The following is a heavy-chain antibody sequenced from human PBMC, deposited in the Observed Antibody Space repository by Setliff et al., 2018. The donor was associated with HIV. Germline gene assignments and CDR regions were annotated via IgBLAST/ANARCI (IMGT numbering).Heavy chain of an antibody. CDR3: ARGGNSRAAWFDS. D-gene: IGHD5-12*01. CDR2: MYHTGST. V-gene: IGHV4-38-2*01. J-gene: IGHJ5*01. Sequence: SETLSLTCAVSGYSISSGCYWGWIRQPPGKGLEWIGSMYHTGSTYYSPSLNSRFTISVDTSKNQFSLKLTSVTAADTAVYYCARGGNSRAAWFDSWGQGTLVTVSS. CDR1: GYSISSGCY.